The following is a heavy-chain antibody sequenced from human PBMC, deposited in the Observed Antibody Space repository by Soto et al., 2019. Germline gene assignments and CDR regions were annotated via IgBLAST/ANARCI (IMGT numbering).Heavy chain of an antibody. J-gene: IGHJ4*02. CDR2: MNPNSGNT. CDR3: AGGRPGYCSSTSCYGGLYDFDD. V-gene: IGHV1-8*01. CDR1: GYTFTSYD. Sequence: ASVKVSCKASGYTFTSYDINWVRQATGQGLEWMGWMNPNSGNTGYAQKLQGRVTITRNTSISTAYMELSSLRSEDTAVYYCAGGRPGYCSSTSCYGGLYDFDDWGQGTPLTVSS. D-gene: IGHD2-2*03.